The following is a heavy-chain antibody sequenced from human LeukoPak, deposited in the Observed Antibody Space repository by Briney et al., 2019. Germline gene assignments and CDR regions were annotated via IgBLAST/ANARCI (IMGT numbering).Heavy chain of an antibody. V-gene: IGHV4-39*01. CDR1: GGSISSNSYY. CDR3: AGNRYYYGSGSYGVPNWFDP. D-gene: IGHD3-10*01. CDR2: IYYSGST. J-gene: IGHJ5*02. Sequence: SETLSLTCTVSGGSISSNSYYWGWIRQSPGKGLEWIGTIYYSGSTYYNPSLKSRVTISVDTSKNQFSLKLSSVTAADTAMYYCAGNRYYYGSGSYGVPNWFDPWGQGTLVTVSS.